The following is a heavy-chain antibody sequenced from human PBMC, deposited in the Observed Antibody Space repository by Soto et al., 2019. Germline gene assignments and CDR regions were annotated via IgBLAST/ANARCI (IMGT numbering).Heavy chain of an antibody. V-gene: IGHV1-2*02. Sequence: QVQLVQSGAEVKKPGASVKVSCKASGYTFTGYYMHWVRQAPGHGLEWMGWINPNSGGTNYEQKFQGRVTMTRDTSISTAYMELSRLRSDDTAVYYCARGLDYYDSSGYFTTYYFDFWGQGALVTVSS. CDR3: ARGLDYYDSSGYFTTYYFDF. J-gene: IGHJ4*02. D-gene: IGHD3-22*01. CDR2: INPNSGGT. CDR1: GYTFTGYY.